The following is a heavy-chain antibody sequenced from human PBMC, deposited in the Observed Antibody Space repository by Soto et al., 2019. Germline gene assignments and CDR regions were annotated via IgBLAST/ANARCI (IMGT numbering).Heavy chain of an antibody. Sequence: GGSLRLSCAASGFTFFTYAMSWVRLAPGKGLEWVSSITDSGDSTYYADSVKGRFTISTDNSKNTLYLQMKSLSAEDTAVYYCAKNTPGVTFIFDYWGQGTLVTVSS. CDR3: AKNTPGVTFIFDY. J-gene: IGHJ4*02. V-gene: IGHV3-23*01. CDR1: GFTFFTYA. D-gene: IGHD4-4*01. CDR2: ITDSGDST.